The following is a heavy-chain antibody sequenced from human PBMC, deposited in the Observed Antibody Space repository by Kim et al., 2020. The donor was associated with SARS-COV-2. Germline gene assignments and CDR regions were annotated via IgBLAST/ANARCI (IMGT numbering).Heavy chain of an antibody. Sequence: SVKVSCKASGCTFSSYAISWVRQAPGQGLEWMGGIIPIFGTANYAQKFQGRVTITADESTSTAYMELSSLRSEDTAVYYCARNPEARGYDGSGCYGPRGLVDSWGEGTLVTVSS. CDR2: IIPIFGTA. CDR1: GCTFSSYA. V-gene: IGHV1-69*13. J-gene: IGHJ4*02. D-gene: IGHD3-10*01. CDR3: ARNPEARGYDGSGCYGPRGLVDS.